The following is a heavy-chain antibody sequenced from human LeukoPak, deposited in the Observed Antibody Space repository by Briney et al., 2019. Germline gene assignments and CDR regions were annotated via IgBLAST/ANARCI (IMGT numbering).Heavy chain of an antibody. V-gene: IGHV1-46*01. CDR3: ARDWELTY. CDR1: GYTFTTYY. D-gene: IGHD1-7*01. Sequence: ASVKVSCKASGYTFTTYYIHWVRQAPGQGLEWMGSIYCSDGSTIYGQKFQGRVTITRDTSTRTVYMDLSGLRSEDTAVYYCARDWELTYWGQGTLVTVSS. J-gene: IGHJ4*02. CDR2: IYCSDGST.